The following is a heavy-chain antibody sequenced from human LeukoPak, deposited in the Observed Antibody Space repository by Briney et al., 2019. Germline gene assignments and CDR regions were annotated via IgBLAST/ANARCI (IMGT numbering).Heavy chain of an antibody. Sequence: SRPALVKPTQPLPLTCTFSGFSLSSSGMCVSCIRQPPGKGLEWIRSTYHSGSTYYNPSLKSRVTISVDTSKNQFSLKLSSVTAADTAVYYCARDLGDSSGYYYLDAFDIWGQGTMASVSS. CDR1: GFSLSSSGMC. J-gene: IGHJ3*02. CDR3: ARDLGDSSGYYYLDAFDI. D-gene: IGHD3-22*01. V-gene: IGHV4-38-2*02. CDR2: TYHSGST.